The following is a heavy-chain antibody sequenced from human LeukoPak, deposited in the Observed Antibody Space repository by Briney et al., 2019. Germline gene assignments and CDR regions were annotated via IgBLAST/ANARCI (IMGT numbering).Heavy chain of an antibody. Sequence: GASVKVSCKASDYTYTSYGISWVRQAPGQGLEWMGWISGYNGNTNYAQKFQARVTMTTDTSTTTAYMELRSLRSDDTAVCYCARDGAPGTTFRFDPWGQGTLVIVSS. CDR3: ARDGAPGTTFRFDP. D-gene: IGHD1-1*01. CDR2: ISGYNGNT. CDR1: DYTYTSYG. J-gene: IGHJ5*02. V-gene: IGHV1-18*01.